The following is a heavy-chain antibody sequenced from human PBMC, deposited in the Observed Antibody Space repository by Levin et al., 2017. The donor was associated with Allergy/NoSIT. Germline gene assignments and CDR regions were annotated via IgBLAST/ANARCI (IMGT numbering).Heavy chain of an antibody. V-gene: IGHV3-30*18. Sequence: GGSLRLSCAASGFTFSNYGMHWVRQAPGKGLEWVAVIAYDGSNKYYGDSVKGRFTISRDNSKNTLYLQMNSLRAEDTAVYYCAKDGNYGSGTINWFDPWGQGTLVTVSS. D-gene: IGHD3-10*01. CDR3: AKDGNYGSGTINWFDP. J-gene: IGHJ5*02. CDR1: GFTFSNYG. CDR2: IAYDGSNK.